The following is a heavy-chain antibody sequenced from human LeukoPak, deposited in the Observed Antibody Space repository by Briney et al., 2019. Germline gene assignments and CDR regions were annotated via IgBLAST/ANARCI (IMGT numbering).Heavy chain of an antibody. CDR2: INPSSGGT. V-gene: IGHV1-2*02. CDR3: ARGYCSSTSCYIIIWFDP. CDR1: GYTFTGYY. J-gene: IGHJ5*02. D-gene: IGHD2-2*02. Sequence: GASVKVSCKASGYTFTGYYMHWVRQAPGQGLEWMGWINPSSGGTNYAQKFQGRVTMTRDTSISTAYMELSRLRSDDTAVYYCARGYCSSTSCYIIIWFDPWGQGTLVTVSS.